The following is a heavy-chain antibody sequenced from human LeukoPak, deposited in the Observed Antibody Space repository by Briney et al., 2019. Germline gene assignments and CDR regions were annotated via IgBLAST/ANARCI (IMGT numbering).Heavy chain of an antibody. CDR2: IDQVGSEI. V-gene: IGHV3-7*01. Sequence: GGSLRLSCAGSGFTFSSYWMSWVRQAPGKGLEWVANIDQVGSEIYYLNSLKGRFTIFRDNTKNLLLLQMNSLTAEDTATYYCAGDGVRGRYDNNHFDHWGQGTLVTVSS. J-gene: IGHJ4*02. CDR3: AGDGVRGRYDNNHFDH. CDR1: GFTFSSYW. D-gene: IGHD2-8*01.